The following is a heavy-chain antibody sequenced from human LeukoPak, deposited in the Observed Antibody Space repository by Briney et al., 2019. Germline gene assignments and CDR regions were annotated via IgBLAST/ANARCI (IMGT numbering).Heavy chain of an antibody. J-gene: IGHJ3*02. Sequence: VASVKVSCKASGYTFTSYGISWVRQAPGQGLEWMGWISAYNGNTNYAQKLQGRVTMTTDTSTSTAYMELRSLRSDDTAVFYYAVYYYDSSEDAFDIWGQGTMVTVSS. CDR3: AVYYYDSSEDAFDI. CDR2: ISAYNGNT. D-gene: IGHD3-22*01. CDR1: GYTFTSYG. V-gene: IGHV1-18*01.